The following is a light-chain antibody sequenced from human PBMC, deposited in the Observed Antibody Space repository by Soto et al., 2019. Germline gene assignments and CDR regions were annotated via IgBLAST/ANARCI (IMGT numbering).Light chain of an antibody. CDR2: DAS. Sequence: DIQLTQSPSTLSASVGDRVTVTCRARQRIDRYLAWYQQKPGKAPKLLVYDASTLEGGVPSSFSGSGAATEFNLTISSLQPDDLATYYCQQYKYGASTVGKGHRVEIK. CDR1: QRIDRY. J-gene: IGKJ1*01. CDR3: QQYKYGAST. V-gene: IGKV1-5*01.